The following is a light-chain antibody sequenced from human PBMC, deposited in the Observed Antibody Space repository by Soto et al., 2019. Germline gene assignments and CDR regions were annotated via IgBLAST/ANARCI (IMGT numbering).Light chain of an antibody. V-gene: IGLV2-14*03. CDR3: FSYSNDQIAL. J-gene: IGLJ2*01. CDR2: EVI. Sequence: QSALTQPASVSASPGQSITISCSGSDTDVGYYNYVSWYQQLPGKAPQLIIYEVINRPSGVSPRFSGSKSGDTASLTISGLQSQDEADYFCFSYSNDQIALFGGGTQLTVL. CDR1: DTDVGYYNY.